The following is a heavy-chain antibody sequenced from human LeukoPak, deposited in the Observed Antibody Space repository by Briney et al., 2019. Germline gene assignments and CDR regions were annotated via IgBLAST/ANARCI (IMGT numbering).Heavy chain of an antibody. V-gene: IGHV3-48*01. CDR3: ARGRDSRPRGWFDP. CDR2: ISSSSSTI. D-gene: IGHD3-10*01. Sequence: GGSLRLSCAASGFTFSSYSMNWVRQAPGKGLEWVSYISSSSSTIYYADSVKGRFTISRDNAKNSLYLQMNSLRAEDTAVYYCARGRDSRPRGWFDPWGQGTLVTVSS. J-gene: IGHJ5*02. CDR1: GFTFSSYS.